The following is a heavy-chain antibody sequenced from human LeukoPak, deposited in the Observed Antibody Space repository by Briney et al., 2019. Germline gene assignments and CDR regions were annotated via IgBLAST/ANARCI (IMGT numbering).Heavy chain of an antibody. CDR2: VRYDGNNP. CDR3: ARGSRCGDYPYYCDF. D-gene: IGHD4-17*01. Sequence: GGSLRLSCAASGFTFGSYGMHWVRQAPGKGLDWVAFVRYDGNNPYYSASVKGRFTISRDNSKNTVLLQMNNLRLEDAAVYYCARGSRCGDYPYYCDFWGQGTLVTVSS. V-gene: IGHV3-30*02. CDR1: GFTFGSYG. J-gene: IGHJ4*02.